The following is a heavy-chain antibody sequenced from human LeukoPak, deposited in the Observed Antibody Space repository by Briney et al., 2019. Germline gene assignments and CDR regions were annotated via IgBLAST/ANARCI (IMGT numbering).Heavy chain of an antibody. CDR1: GYTFTGYY. J-gene: IGHJ4*02. CDR2: INPNSGGT. V-gene: IGHV1-2*02. CDR3: ARGYYDSSGYPIFDY. Sequence: ASVKVSCKASGYTFTGYYMHWVRQAPGQGLEWMGWINPNSGGTNYAQKFQGRVTMTRDTSISTAYMELSRLRSDDTAVYYCARGYYDSSGYPIFDYWGQGTLVTVSS. D-gene: IGHD3-22*01.